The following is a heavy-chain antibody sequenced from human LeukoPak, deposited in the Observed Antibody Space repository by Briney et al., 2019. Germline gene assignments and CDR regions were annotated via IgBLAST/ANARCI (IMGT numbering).Heavy chain of an antibody. CDR1: GFTFGDYA. CDR3: ARDPYSGSYGDYYYYYMDL. Sequence: GGSLRLSCTASGFTFGDYAMSWVRQAPGKGLEWVSSITSSGSYIYYADSVKGRFTISRDNAKNSLYLQMNSLRAEDTAVYYCARDPYSGSYGDYYYYYMDLWGQGTTVTISS. D-gene: IGHD1-26*01. J-gene: IGHJ6*03. CDR2: ITSSGSYI. V-gene: IGHV3-21*01.